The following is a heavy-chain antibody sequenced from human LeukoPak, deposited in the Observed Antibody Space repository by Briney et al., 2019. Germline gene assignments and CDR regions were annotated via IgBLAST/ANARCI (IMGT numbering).Heavy chain of an antibody. J-gene: IGHJ6*03. V-gene: IGHV1-69*06. D-gene: IGHD1-26*01. CDR3: ASQGVEWELPYYYYYYMDV. CDR1: GGTFSSYA. Sequence: ASVKVSCKASGGTFSSYAISWVRQAPGQGLEWMGGIIPIFGTANYAQKFQGRVTITADKSTSTAYMELSSLRSEDTAVYYCASQGVEWELPYYYYYYMDVWGKGTTVTVSS. CDR2: IIPIFGTA.